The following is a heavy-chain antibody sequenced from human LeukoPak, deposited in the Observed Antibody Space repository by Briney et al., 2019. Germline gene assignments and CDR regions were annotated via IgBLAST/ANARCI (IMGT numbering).Heavy chain of an antibody. J-gene: IGHJ4*02. CDR3: ASILGSGTNRRPN. Sequence: SETLSLTCSVSGGSISSYYWSWIRQPPGKGLEWIGYIYYSGRTSYNPSLKSRVTISIDTSKNQFSLRLSSVTAADTAVYYCASILGSGTNRRPNWGQGTQVSVPS. D-gene: IGHD3-10*01. V-gene: IGHV4-59*01. CDR1: GGSISSYY. CDR2: IYYSGRT.